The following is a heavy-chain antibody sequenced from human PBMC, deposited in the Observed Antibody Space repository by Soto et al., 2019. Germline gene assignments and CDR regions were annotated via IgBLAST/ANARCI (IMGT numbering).Heavy chain of an antibody. CDR3: ATDLLTAVAGEEGY. V-gene: IGHV1-69*13. Sequence: SVKVSCKASGGTFSSYAISWVRQAPGQGLEWMGGFDPIDGAPIYAQNFQGRVTMTEDSSTDTAYMELSSLGSEDTAMYYCATDLLTAVAGEEGYWGQGTLVTVS. J-gene: IGHJ4*02. CDR1: GGTFSSYA. D-gene: IGHD6-19*01. CDR2: FDPIDGAP.